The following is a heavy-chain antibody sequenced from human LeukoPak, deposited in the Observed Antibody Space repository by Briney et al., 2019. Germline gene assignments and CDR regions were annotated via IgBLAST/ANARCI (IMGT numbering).Heavy chain of an antibody. J-gene: IGHJ4*02. Sequence: ASVKVSCKASGYIFTGHYMHWARQAPGQGLEWMGWINPNSGDRNSARKSQGRVTMTRDTSISTLYMELSSLGPDDTAVYYCAREGWDQRDTAAFDHWGQGTLVTVSS. CDR2: INPNSGDR. CDR3: AREGWDQRDTAAFDH. V-gene: IGHV1-2*02. D-gene: IGHD6-19*01. CDR1: GYIFTGHY.